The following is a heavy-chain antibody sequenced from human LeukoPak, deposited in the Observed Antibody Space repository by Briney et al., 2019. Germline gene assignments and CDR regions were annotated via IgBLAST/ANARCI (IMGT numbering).Heavy chain of an antibody. Sequence: ASVKVSCKASGYTFTGYYMHWVRQAPGQGLEWMGWINPNSGGTNYAQKFQGRVTMTRDTSISTAYMELSSLRSEDTAVYYCAISIAARPVYYYYMDVWGKGTTVTVSS. D-gene: IGHD6-6*01. CDR3: AISIAARPVYYYYMDV. J-gene: IGHJ6*03. CDR1: GYTFTGYY. CDR2: INPNSGGT. V-gene: IGHV1-2*02.